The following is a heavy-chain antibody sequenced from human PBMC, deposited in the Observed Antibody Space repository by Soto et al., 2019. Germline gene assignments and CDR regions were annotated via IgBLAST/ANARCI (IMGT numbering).Heavy chain of an antibody. CDR2: IYRTGST. V-gene: IGHV4-4*02. CDR1: GASFTSNDW. CDR3: ASRDQGTSVDD. D-gene: IGHD1-7*01. J-gene: IGHJ4*02. Sequence: QVQLQESGPGLVKPSGTLSLTCAVSGASFTSNDWWTWVRQPPGRGLEWIGEIYRTGSTTYNPSPKSRVTISLDKSENQFSLKVTSLTAADPAVDYCASRDQGTSVDDWGQGTLVTVSS.